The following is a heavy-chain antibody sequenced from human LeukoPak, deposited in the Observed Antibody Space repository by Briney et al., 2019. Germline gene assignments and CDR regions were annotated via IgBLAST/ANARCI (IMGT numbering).Heavy chain of an antibody. CDR3: AKDIGVYDRPSDY. Sequence: GGSLRLSRAASGFTFNTYGMHWVRQAPGKGLEWLAAVSFDGNIKYYGDSVRGQFTISKDNSKNMLYLQMNTLRVEDTAIYYCAKDIGVYDRPSDYWGQGTLVTVSS. CDR1: GFTFNTYG. CDR2: VSFDGNIK. V-gene: IGHV3-30*18. J-gene: IGHJ4*02. D-gene: IGHD3-22*01.